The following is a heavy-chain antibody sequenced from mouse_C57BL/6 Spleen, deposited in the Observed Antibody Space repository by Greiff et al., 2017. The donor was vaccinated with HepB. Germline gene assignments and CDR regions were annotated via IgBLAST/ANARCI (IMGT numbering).Heavy chain of an antibody. Sequence: VQLQQSGAELVKPGASVKLSCTASGFNIKDYYMHWVKQRTEKGLEWIGRIDPEDGDTKYAPKFQGKATITADTSSNTTYLQLSSLKSEDTAIYYLARETYGISSYWYFDVWGTGTTVTVSA. D-gene: IGHD1-1*01. J-gene: IGHJ1*03. CDR1: GFNIKDYY. CDR2: IDPEDGDT. V-gene: IGHV14-2*01. CDR3: ARETYGISSYWYFDV.